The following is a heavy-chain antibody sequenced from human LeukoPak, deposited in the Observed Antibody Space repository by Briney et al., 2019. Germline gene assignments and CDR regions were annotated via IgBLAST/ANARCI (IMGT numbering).Heavy chain of an antibody. J-gene: IGHJ4*02. CDR1: GGPISSYY. CDR2: IYYSGST. D-gene: IGHD6-13*01. Sequence: SETLSLTCTVSGGPISSYYWSWIRQPPGKGLEWIGYIYYSGSTNYNPSLKSRVTISVDTSKNQFSLKLSSVTAADTAVYYCARGGAAAGTRNWGQGTLVTVSS. CDR3: ARGGAAAGTRN. V-gene: IGHV4-59*01.